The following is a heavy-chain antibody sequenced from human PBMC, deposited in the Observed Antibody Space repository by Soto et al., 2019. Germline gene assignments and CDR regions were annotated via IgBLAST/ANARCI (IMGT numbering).Heavy chain of an antibody. V-gene: IGHV3-33*01. CDR3: ARDPGSSWYYFDY. CDR2: RWYDGSNK. Sequence: QVQLVESGGGVVQPGRSLRLSCAASGFTFSSYGMYWVRQAPGKGLEWVAVRWYDGSNKYYADSVKGRFTISRDNSTNTLYLQMTSLRADDTAVYYCARDPGSSWYYFDYWGQGTLVTVSS. J-gene: IGHJ4*02. CDR1: GFTFSSYG. D-gene: IGHD6-13*01.